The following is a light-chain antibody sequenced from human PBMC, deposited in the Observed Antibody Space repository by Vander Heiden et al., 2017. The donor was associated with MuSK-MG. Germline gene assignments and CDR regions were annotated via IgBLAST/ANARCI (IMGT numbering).Light chain of an antibody. J-gene: IGKJ1*01. V-gene: IGKV1-33*01. Sequence: SQMTQSPSSLSASVGDRVTITCQASQDISNYLNWYQPKPGTAPQLLIFDASNFETGVPSRFSGSGSGTDFTFTISSLQPEDVATYYCQQYYNLPLTFGQGTKVEIK. CDR3: QQYYNLPLT. CDR1: QDISNY. CDR2: DAS.